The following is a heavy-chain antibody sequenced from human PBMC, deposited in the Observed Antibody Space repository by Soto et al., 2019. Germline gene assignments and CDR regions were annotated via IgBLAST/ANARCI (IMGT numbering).Heavy chain of an antibody. J-gene: IGHJ4*02. V-gene: IGHV5-51*01. CDR1: GYSFPGFW. Sequence: PGESLQISCGTSGYSFPGFWVGCVGQMPGKGLEWMGIIFPGESDTRYSPSFQGQVAISADKSTSTAYLQWSSLKASDTAMYYCARRGAGYNYEYWGKGTLVTVSS. D-gene: IGHD5-12*01. CDR2: IFPGESDT. CDR3: ARRGAGYNYEY.